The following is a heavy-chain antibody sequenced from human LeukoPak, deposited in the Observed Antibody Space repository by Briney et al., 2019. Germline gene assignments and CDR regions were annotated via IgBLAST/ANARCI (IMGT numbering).Heavy chain of an antibody. D-gene: IGHD1-26*01. J-gene: IGHJ3*02. CDR2: INWNGGST. CDR1: GFTFDDYG. Sequence: PGGSLRLSCAASGFTFDDYGMSWVRQAPGKGLEWVSGINWNGGSTGYADSVKGRFTISRDNAKDSLYLQMNSLRAEDTALYYCARDLAGGGANDAFDIWGQGTMVTVSS. CDR3: ARDLAGGGANDAFDI. V-gene: IGHV3-20*04.